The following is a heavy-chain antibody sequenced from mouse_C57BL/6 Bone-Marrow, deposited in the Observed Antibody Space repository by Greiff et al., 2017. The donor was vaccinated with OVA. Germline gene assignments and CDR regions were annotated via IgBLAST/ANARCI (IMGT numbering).Heavy chain of an antibody. J-gene: IGHJ1*03. Sequence: EVKLQESGPALVKPSQTVSLTCTVTGYSITNGYHWWDWIRPVSGSKLEWIGYISSSGSTYSNPFLKNGISITGDTSKNQLFLQLNSVTTEDIATYYCARDYYGSSSYFDVWGKGTTVTVSS. D-gene: IGHD1-1*01. CDR3: ARDYYGSSSYFDV. V-gene: IGHV3-4*01. CDR2: ISSSGST. CDR1: GYSITNGYHW.